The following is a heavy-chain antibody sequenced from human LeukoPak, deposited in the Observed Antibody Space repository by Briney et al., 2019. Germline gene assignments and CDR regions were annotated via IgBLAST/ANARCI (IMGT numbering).Heavy chain of an antibody. J-gene: IGHJ4*02. Sequence: GGSLRLSCAASGFTFSSYAMSWVRQAPGKGLEWVSVISDSGTTTYYADSVKGRFTISRDNSKNTLYLQLNTLRDQDTAVYFCAKDRRWIQENSFDYWGQGTLVTVSS. CDR1: GFTFSSYA. CDR2: ISDSGTTT. D-gene: IGHD5-24*01. V-gene: IGHV3-23*01. CDR3: AKDRRWIQENSFDY.